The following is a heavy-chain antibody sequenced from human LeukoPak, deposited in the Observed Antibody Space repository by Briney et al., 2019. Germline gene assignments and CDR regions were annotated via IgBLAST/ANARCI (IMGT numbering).Heavy chain of an antibody. CDR3: AREDVVLVDAVRYYYYGMDV. V-gene: IGHV1-46*01. CDR2: INPSGGST. CDR1: GYNFISYY. Sequence: ASVRVSCKASGYNFISYYMHWVRQAPGQGLEWMGIINPSGGSTSYAQKFQDRVTMTRDTYTSTVYMELSSVKSEDTAVYYCAREDVVLVDAVRYYYYGMDVWGQGTTVTVSS. J-gene: IGHJ6*02. D-gene: IGHD2-8*01.